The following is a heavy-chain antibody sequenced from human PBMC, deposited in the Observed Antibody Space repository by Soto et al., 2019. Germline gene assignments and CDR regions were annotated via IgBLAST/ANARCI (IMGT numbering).Heavy chain of an antibody. D-gene: IGHD3-22*01. J-gene: IGHJ5*02. CDR2: ISYSGST. V-gene: IGHV4-30-4*01. CDR1: GGSIRSGDYY. CDR3: ARVEGGYHTGWFDP. Sequence: TLSLTCTVSGGSIRSGDYYWSWIRQPPGKGLAWIGYISYSGSTYYNPSLKSRVTISVDTSKNQFSLKLSSVTAADTAVYYCARVEGGYHTGWFDPWGQGTLVTVSS.